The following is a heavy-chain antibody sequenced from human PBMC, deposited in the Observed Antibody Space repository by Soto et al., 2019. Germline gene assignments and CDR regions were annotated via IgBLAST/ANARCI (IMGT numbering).Heavy chain of an antibody. J-gene: IGHJ3*01. D-gene: IGHD2-15*01. CDR1: GFTFSNYA. Sequence: EVQLLESGGGLAQPGGSLRLSCAASGFTFSNYAMTWVRQAPGKGLEWVSTIRNTGGSTFYADSVKGRFTISRDNSKNTVYLQMNGLRAEDTAMYYCAQDRVVVILRAFDVWGQGTMVTVSS. CDR3: AQDRVVVILRAFDV. CDR2: IRNTGGST. V-gene: IGHV3-23*01.